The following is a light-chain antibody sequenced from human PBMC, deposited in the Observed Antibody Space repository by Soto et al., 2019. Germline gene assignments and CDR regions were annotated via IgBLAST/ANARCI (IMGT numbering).Light chain of an antibody. J-gene: IGLJ2*01. CDR1: SSNIGGNS. Sequence: QSVMTQPPSVSAAPGQRVTISCSGSSSNIGGNSVSWYQQLPGTAPKLLIYDDDKRPSGIPDRFSGSKSGTSATLAITGLQTGDEADYYCGTWDSRLTAVIFGGGTKLTVL. CDR2: DDD. CDR3: GTWDSRLTAVI. V-gene: IGLV1-51*01.